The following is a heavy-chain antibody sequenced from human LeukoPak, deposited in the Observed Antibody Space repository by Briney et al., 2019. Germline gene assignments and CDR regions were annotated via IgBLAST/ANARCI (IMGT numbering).Heavy chain of an antibody. CDR3: ARDWGSTTTPNWFDP. CDR2: ISPYNRNI. CDR1: GYTFNNYG. D-gene: IGHD2-15*01. V-gene: IGHV1-18*01. J-gene: IGHJ5*02. Sequence: ASVKVSCKASGYTFNNYGISWVRQAPGQGLEWMGWISPYNRNIDYAQKFQGRLTMTTDTSTNTVYMELRNLGYDDTAIYYCARDWGSTTTPNWFDPWGQGTLVTVSS.